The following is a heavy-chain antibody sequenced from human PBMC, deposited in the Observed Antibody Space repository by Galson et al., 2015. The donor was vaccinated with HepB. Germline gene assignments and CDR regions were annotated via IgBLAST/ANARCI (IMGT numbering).Heavy chain of an antibody. V-gene: IGHV1-2*04. CDR2: INPNSGGT. D-gene: IGHD3-22*01. J-gene: IGHJ3*02. CDR3: ARANGLGDYDSRGRRAFDI. CDR1: GYTFTGYY. Sequence: SVKVSCKASGYTFTGYYMHWVRQAPGQGLEWMGWINPNSGGTNYAQKFQGWVTMTRDTSISTAYMELSRLRSDDTAVYYCARANGLGDYDSRGRRAFDIWGQGTMVTVSS.